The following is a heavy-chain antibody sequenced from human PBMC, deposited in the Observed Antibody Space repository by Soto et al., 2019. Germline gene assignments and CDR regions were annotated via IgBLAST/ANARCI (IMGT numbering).Heavy chain of an antibody. CDR2: IHGSGGSA. V-gene: IGHV3-23*01. CDR1: GFTFRNYA. Sequence: EVQLLESGGGLVQPGGSLRLSCAASGFTFRNYAMSWVRQAPGKGLEWVSAIHGSGGSAYYADSVKGRFTVSRDHSKNTLHLQMSGLRVDDTALYSCAKDVVACNGEWDCFAPWGKVTLVTVSS. CDR3: AKDVVACNGEWDCFAP. J-gene: IGHJ5*02. D-gene: IGHD4-17*01.